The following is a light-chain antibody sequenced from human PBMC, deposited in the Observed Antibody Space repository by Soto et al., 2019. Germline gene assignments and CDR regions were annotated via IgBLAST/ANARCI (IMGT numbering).Light chain of an antibody. CDR2: AVS. CDR3: ISYTDRQSYL. V-gene: IGLV2-14*03. J-gene: IGLJ1*01. CDR1: SSYIGSYNH. Sequence: QSVLTEPASVSGSPGQSITISCSGTSSYIGSYNHVAWYQQFPGKSPKLMIYAVSDRPPGVSDRFSGSKSGITASLTISGLKNEDEADYYCISYTDRQSYLFGTGTEVTVL.